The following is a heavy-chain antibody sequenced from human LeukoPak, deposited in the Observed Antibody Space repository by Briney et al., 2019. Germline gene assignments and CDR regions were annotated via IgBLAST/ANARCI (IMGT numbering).Heavy chain of an antibody. Sequence: GGSLRLSCVASGFTFSNYAMAWVRQAPGKGLEWIAAITGSGPTTFYGDSLKGHFTISRDNSNNLVFLEMSSLTLDDAGVYFCAKAPDSVWGRYRNNNFDSWGQGTLVAV. CDR1: GFTFSNYA. CDR3: AKAPDSVWGRYRNNNFDS. CDR2: ITGSGPTT. J-gene: IGHJ5*01. D-gene: IGHD3-16*01. V-gene: IGHV3-23*01.